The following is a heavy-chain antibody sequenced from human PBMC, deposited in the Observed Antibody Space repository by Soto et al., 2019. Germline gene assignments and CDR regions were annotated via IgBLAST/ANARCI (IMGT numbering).Heavy chain of an antibody. D-gene: IGHD3-9*01. CDR1: GFTFSNAW. CDR2: IKSKTDGGTT. V-gene: IGHV3-15*07. CDR3: TTESDILTGHSNGAFDI. J-gene: IGHJ3*02. Sequence: GGSLRLSCAASGFTFSNAWMNWVRQAPGKGLEWVGRIKSKTDGGTTDYAAPVKGRFTISRDDSKNTLYLQMNSLKTEDTAVYYCTTESDILTGHSNGAFDIWGQGTMVTVSS.